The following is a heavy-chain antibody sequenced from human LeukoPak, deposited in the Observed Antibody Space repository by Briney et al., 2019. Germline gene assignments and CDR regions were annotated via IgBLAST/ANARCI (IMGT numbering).Heavy chain of an antibody. Sequence: PSETLSLTCTVSGGSINSYYWSWIRQPPGKGLEWVGYIYYSGSTNYNPSLKSRVTISVDTSKNQFSLKLSSVTAADTAVYYCAREHSSSWVDYWGQGIRVSVSS. CDR1: GGSINSYY. J-gene: IGHJ4*02. V-gene: IGHV4-59*01. CDR3: AREHSSSWVDY. CDR2: IYYSGST. D-gene: IGHD6-13*01.